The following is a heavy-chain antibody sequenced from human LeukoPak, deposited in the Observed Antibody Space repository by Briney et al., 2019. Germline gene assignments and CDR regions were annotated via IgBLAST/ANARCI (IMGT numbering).Heavy chain of an antibody. Sequence: SQTLSLTCAISGDSVSSNSAAWNWIRQSPSRGLEWLGRTYYRSKWYADYAVSVKGRITINPDTSKKQVSLQLNSVTPEDTAMYYCARDGSSGWSNNWFDPWGQGTLVTVSS. V-gene: IGHV6-1*01. CDR2: TYYRSKWYA. CDR3: ARDGSSGWSNNWFDP. CDR1: GDSVSSNSAA. J-gene: IGHJ5*02. D-gene: IGHD6-19*01.